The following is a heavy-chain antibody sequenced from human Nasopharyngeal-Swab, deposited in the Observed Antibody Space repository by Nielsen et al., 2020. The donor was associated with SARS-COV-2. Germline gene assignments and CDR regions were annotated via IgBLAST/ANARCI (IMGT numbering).Heavy chain of an antibody. J-gene: IGHJ6*02. CDR2: ISYDGSNK. Sequence: AVISYDGSNKYYADSVKGRFTISRDNSKNTLYLQMNSLRAEDTAVYYCAKRITMVRGVMIQKRDHYYGMDVWGQGTTVTVSS. CDR3: AKRITMVRGVMIQKRDHYYGMDV. V-gene: IGHV3-30*18. D-gene: IGHD3-10*01.